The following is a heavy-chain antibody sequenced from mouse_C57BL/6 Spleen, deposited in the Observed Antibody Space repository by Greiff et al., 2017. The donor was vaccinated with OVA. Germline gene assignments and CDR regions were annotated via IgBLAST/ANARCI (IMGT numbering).Heavy chain of an antibody. CDR2: INPNNGGT. CDR3: ARGGTTVVATRYFDV. D-gene: IGHD1-1*01. Sequence: EVHLVESGPELVKPGASVKIPCKASGYTFTDYNMDWVKQSHGKSLEWIGDINPNNGGTIYNQKFKGKATLTVDKSSSTAYMELRSLTSEDTAVYYCARGGTTVVATRYFDVWGTGTTVTVSS. CDR1: GYTFTDYN. J-gene: IGHJ1*03. V-gene: IGHV1-18*01.